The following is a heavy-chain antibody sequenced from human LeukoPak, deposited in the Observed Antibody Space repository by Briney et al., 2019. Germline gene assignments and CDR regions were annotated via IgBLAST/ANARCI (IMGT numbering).Heavy chain of an antibody. J-gene: IGHJ6*02. V-gene: IGHV4-34*01. CDR2: INHSGST. Sequence: SETLSLTCAVYGGSFSGYYWSWIRQPPGKGLEWIGEINHSGSTNYNPSLKSRVTISVDTSKNQFSLKLSSVTAADTAVYYCAKPSFSGDYEYYAMDVWGQGTTVTVSS. CDR3: AKPSFSGDYEYYAMDV. CDR1: GGSFSGYY. D-gene: IGHD3-3*02.